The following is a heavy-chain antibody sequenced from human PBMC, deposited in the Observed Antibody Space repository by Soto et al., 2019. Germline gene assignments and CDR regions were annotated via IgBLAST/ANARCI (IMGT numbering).Heavy chain of an antibody. D-gene: IGHD1-26*01. Sequence: ESGGGLVQPGGSLRLSCAASGIAFSSYWMTWVRQAPGKGLEWVANIKQDGSDKYYVDSVKGRFTISRDNAKNSLYLQMNGLRAEDTAVYYCARDPPWDDDAFDFWAKGQWSPSLQ. CDR3: ARDPPWDDDAFDF. CDR2: IKQDGSDK. V-gene: IGHV3-7*01. J-gene: IGHJ3*01. CDR1: GIAFSSYW.